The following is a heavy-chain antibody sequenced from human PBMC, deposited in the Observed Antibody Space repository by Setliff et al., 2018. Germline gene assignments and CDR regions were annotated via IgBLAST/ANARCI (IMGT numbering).Heavy chain of an antibody. J-gene: IGHJ3*01. D-gene: IGHD2-2*01. Sequence: ASVKVSCKASGYTFSDYGISWVRQAPGQGLEWMGWINTGNGNTKYSQKFKDRVTITRDTSATTAYMDLNSLRSEDTAVYYCATVAAAAPENAYDVWGQGTVVTVSS. V-gene: IGHV1-3*04. CDR2: INTGNGNT. CDR1: GYTFSDYG. CDR3: ATVAAAAPENAYDV.